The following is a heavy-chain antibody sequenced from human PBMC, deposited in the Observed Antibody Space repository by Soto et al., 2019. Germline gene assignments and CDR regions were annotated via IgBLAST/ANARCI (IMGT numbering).Heavy chain of an antibody. CDR2: INHSGST. CDR1: GGSFSGYY. V-gene: IGHV4-34*01. CDR3: ARGTPQQQGSSSWTPNFDY. Sequence: SELLSVTCAVYGGSFSGYYWSWIRQPPGKGLEWIGEINHSGSTNYNPSLKSRVTISVDTSKNQFSLKLSSVTAADTAVYYCARGTPQQQGSSSWTPNFDYWGQGTLVTVSS. D-gene: IGHD6-13*01. J-gene: IGHJ4*02.